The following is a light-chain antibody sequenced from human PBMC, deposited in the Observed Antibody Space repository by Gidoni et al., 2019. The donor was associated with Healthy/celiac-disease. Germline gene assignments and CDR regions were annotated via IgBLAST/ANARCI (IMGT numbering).Light chain of an antibody. V-gene: IGKV1-39*01. J-gene: IGKJ1*01. CDR2: AAS. CDR1: QSISSY. Sequence: DIQMTQSPSSLSASVGDRVNITCRASQSISSYLNWYQQKPGKAPKLLIYAASSLQSGVSSRFRGSGSGTDFTLTISSLQPEDFATYYCQPSYSTPRTFGQXTKVEIK. CDR3: QPSYSTPRT.